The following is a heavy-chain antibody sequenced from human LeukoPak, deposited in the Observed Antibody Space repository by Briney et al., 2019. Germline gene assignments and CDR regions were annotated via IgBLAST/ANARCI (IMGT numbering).Heavy chain of an antibody. CDR1: GPTFSSYA. Sequence: PGGSLRLSCAASGPTFSSYAMSWVRQAPGKGLEWVSAISGSGGGTYYADSVKGRFTISRDNSKNTLYLQVNSLRAEDTAVYYCAKRQVVGDGGFDYWGQGTLVTVSS. D-gene: IGHD6-19*01. V-gene: IGHV3-23*01. J-gene: IGHJ4*02. CDR2: ISGSGGGT. CDR3: AKRQVVGDGGFDY.